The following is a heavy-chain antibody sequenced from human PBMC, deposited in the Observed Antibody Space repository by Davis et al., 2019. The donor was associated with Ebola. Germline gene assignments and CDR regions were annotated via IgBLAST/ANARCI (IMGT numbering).Heavy chain of an antibody. Sequence: SETLSLTCTVSGGSISAYYWSWIRQPSGKALECIGYIYYSGSTNYNPSLKSRVTISVDKSKNQFSLKLTSMTAADTAVYYCARTTGVRYFDYWGQGSLVTVSS. J-gene: IGHJ4*02. CDR2: IYYSGST. CDR3: ARTTGVRYFDY. V-gene: IGHV4-59*12. CDR1: GGSISAYY. D-gene: IGHD1-1*01.